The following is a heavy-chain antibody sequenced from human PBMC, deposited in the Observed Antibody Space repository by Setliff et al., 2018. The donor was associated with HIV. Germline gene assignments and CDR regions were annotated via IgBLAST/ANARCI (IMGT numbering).Heavy chain of an antibody. CDR1: GGSVTSSGFH. CDR2: ISSTGTT. Sequence: SETLSLTCTVSGGSVTSSGFHWGWIRQPPGKALQWIGSISSTGTTNYSPSLRSRVTISIETSNTRFSLWLRSVTASDTATYYCARLGRAIDDGGSSVRLDFWGQGVLVTVSS. D-gene: IGHD2-15*01. V-gene: IGHV4-61*05. J-gene: IGHJ4*02. CDR3: ARLGRAIDDGGSSVRLDF.